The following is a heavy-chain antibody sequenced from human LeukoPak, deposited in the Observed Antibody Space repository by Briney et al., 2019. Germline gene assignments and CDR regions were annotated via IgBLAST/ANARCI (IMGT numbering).Heavy chain of an antibody. CDR1: GFTFSSYA. Sequence: GGSLRLSCATSGFTFSSYAMSWVRQAPGKGLQWVSSISGSGSRTFYADSVKAQFTLSRDNSNNTLYLEMNSLRAEDTAVYYCAKDRRSVVGPTNFDSWGQGTLVIVSS. V-gene: IGHV3-23*01. J-gene: IGHJ4*02. CDR3: AKDRRSVVGPTNFDS. CDR2: ISGSGSRT. D-gene: IGHD1-26*01.